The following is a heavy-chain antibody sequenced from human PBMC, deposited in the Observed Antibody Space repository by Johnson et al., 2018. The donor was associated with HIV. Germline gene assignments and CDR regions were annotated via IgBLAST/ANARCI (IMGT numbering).Heavy chain of an antibody. Sequence: QVQLVESGGDVVQPGRSLRLSCAASGFTFSSYAMHWVRQAPGKGLEWVAVISYDGSNKYYADSVKGRFTISRDNSKNTLYLQMNSLRAEDTAVYYCAREGQEFNDAFDIWGQGTMVTVSS. J-gene: IGHJ3*02. CDR3: AREGQEFNDAFDI. CDR2: ISYDGSNK. D-gene: IGHD3-10*01. CDR1: GFTFSSYA. V-gene: IGHV3-30*04.